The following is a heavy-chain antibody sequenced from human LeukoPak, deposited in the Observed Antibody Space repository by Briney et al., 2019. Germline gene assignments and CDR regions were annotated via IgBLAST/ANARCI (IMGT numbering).Heavy chain of an antibody. CDR3: ASCLGWRGQQLDFYI. CDR1: GYTFTDYY. Sequence: ASVKVSCKASGYTFTDYYMHWVRQAPGQGLEWMGWISAYNGNTHFAQKLQGRVTMTTDTSTSTAYMELRSLRFDDTAVYYCASCLGWRGQQLDFYIWGQGTMVTVSS. V-gene: IGHV1-18*04. D-gene: IGHD6-13*01. J-gene: IGHJ3*02. CDR2: ISAYNGNT.